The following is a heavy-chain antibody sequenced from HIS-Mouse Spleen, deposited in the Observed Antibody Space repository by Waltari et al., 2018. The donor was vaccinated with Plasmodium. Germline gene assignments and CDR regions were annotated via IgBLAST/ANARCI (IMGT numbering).Heavy chain of an antibody. Sequence: QVQLQESGPGLVKPSETLSLTCTVSGYSISSGYYWGWIRQPPGKGLEWIGSIYHSGRTYYNPSLNSRVTISVDTSKNQFSLKLSSVTAADTAVYYCARVDYGSGDYYYYYGMDVWGQGTTVTVSS. D-gene: IGHD3-10*01. V-gene: IGHV4-38-2*02. CDR1: GYSISSGYY. CDR2: IYHSGRT. J-gene: IGHJ6*02. CDR3: ARVDYGSGDYYYYYGMDV.